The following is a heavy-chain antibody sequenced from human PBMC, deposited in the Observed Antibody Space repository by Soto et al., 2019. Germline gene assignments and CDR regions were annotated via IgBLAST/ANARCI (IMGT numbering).Heavy chain of an antibody. V-gene: IGHV4-39*01. CDR1: GASISSSTFY. J-gene: IGHJ4*02. CDR2: VYYSGSA. CDR3: VRHAPYRSGWANRNDY. Sequence: QLQLQESGPGLVKPSETLSLTCTVSGASISSSTFYWGWIRQPPGKGLEWIATVYYSGSAYYNPSLKSRLTISVDTSKNQFSLKLSSVTPADTALYYCVRHAPYRSGWANRNDYWGQGTLVTVSS. D-gene: IGHD6-19*01.